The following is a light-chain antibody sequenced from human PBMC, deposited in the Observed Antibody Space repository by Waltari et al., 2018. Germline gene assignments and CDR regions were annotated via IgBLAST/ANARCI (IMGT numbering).Light chain of an antibody. CDR3: HQYHDIPLT. Sequence: DIVMTQSPDSLAVSLGERATINCKSSQSVLYSPNNKNYLAWYQQKPGQPPKLLIYWASTRESGVPDRVSGSGSGTDFTLTISSLQAEDVAVYYCHQYHDIPLTFGGGTKVEI. CDR1: QSVLYSPNNKNY. V-gene: IGKV4-1*01. J-gene: IGKJ4*01. CDR2: WAS.